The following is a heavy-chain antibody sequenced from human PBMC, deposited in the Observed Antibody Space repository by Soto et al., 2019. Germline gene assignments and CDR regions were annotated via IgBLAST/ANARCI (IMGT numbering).Heavy chain of an antibody. CDR3: AKPKYHYGSGSSIYYYYMDV. V-gene: IGHV3-9*01. CDR1: GFTFDDYA. D-gene: IGHD3-10*01. J-gene: IGHJ6*03. Sequence: GGSLRLSCAASGFTFDDYAMHWVRQAPGKGLEWVSGISWNSGSIGYADSVKGRFTISRDNAKNSLYLQMNSLRAEDTALYYCAKPKYHYGSGSSIYYYYMDVWGKGTTVTVSS. CDR2: ISWNSGSI.